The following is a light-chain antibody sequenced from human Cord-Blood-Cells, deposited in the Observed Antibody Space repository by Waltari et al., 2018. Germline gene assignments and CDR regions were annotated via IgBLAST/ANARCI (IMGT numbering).Light chain of an antibody. CDR1: QSISSY. J-gene: IGKJ3*01. Sequence: DIQMTQSPSSMYASVGDRVNITCRASQSISSYLNWYQQKPGKAPKLLIYAASSLQSGVPSRFSGSGSGTDFTLTISSLQPEDFATYYCQQSYSTPSTFGPGTKVDIK. CDR3: QQSYSTPST. V-gene: IGKV1-39*01. CDR2: AAS.